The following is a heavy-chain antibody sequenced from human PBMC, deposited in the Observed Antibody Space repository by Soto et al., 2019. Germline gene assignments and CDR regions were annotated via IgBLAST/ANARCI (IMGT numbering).Heavy chain of an antibody. Sequence: QVQLQQWGAGLLKPSETLSLTCAVSGGSFTGYFWNWIRQTPGKGLEWIGEINQSGSTTYNPSLNNRVSISVDRSKNQYSLCFISVTAADTAVYVCASGNFWSGYDPSYYYYVDVWGKGTAVTVSS. CDR3: ASGNFWSGYDPSYYYYVDV. CDR2: INQSGST. CDR1: GGSFTGYF. J-gene: IGHJ6*03. V-gene: IGHV4-34*02. D-gene: IGHD3-3*01.